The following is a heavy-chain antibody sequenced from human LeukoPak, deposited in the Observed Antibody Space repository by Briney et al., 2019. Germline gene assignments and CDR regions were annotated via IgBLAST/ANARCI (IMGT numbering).Heavy chain of an antibody. Sequence: MPSETLSLTCTVSGGSISSSSYYWGWIRQPPGKGLEWIGSIYYSGSTYYNPSLKSRVTISVDTSKNQFSLKLSSVTAADTAVYYCARRRYGGNLGGMDVWGQGTTVTVSS. CDR1: GGSISSSSYY. CDR3: ARRRYGGNLGGMDV. D-gene: IGHD4-23*01. CDR2: IYYSGST. J-gene: IGHJ6*02. V-gene: IGHV4-39*01.